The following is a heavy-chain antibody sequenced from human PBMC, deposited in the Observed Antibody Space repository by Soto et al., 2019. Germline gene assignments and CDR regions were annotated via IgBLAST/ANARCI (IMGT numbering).Heavy chain of an antibody. CDR1: GGSISSGDYY. CDR3: ASDADIGMQN. J-gene: IGHJ4*02. CDR2: IYYSGST. Sequence: KPSETLSLTCTVSGGSISSGDYYWSWIRQPPGKGLEWIGYIYYSGSTNYSPSLRSRATISWDTSKNQFFLNLTSVTAADTAVYFCASDADIGMQNWGQGIQVTVSS. V-gene: IGHV4-30-4*02.